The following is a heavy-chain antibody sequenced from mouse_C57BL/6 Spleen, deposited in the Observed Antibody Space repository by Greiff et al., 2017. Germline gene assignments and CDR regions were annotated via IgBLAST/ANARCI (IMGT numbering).Heavy chain of an antibody. Sequence: DVPLQESGEGLVKPGGSLKLSCAASGFTFSSYAMSWVRQTPEKRLAWVAYISSGGDYIYYADTVKGRFTISRDNARNTLYLQMSSLKSEDTAMYYCTRDSAQTAFAYWGQGTLVTVSA. D-gene: IGHD3-2*02. CDR2: ISSGGDYI. CDR1: GFTFSSYA. CDR3: TRDSAQTAFAY. V-gene: IGHV5-9-1*02. J-gene: IGHJ3*01.